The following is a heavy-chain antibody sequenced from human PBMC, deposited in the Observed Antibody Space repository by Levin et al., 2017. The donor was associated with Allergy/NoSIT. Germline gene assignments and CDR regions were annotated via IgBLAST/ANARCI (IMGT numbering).Heavy chain of an antibody. CDR1: GGSISSYY. CDR2: IYYSGST. Sequence: PSETLSLTCTVSGGSISSYYWSWIRQPPGKGLEWIGYIYYSGSTNYNPSLKSRVTISVDTSKNQFSLKLSSVTAADTAVYYCARARRYCSSTSCYSFGAFDIWGQGTMVTVSS. V-gene: IGHV4-59*01. J-gene: IGHJ3*02. CDR3: ARARRYCSSTSCYSFGAFDI. D-gene: IGHD2-2*01.